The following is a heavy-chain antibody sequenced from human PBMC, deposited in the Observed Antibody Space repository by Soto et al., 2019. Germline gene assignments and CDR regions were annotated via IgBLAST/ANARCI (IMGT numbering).Heavy chain of an antibody. V-gene: IGHV3-11*06. CDR2: ISSSSSYT. D-gene: IGHD3-10*01. CDR1: GFTFSDYY. J-gene: IGHJ4*02. CDR3: ASPKSYGSGSYAY. Sequence: PVGSLRLSCAASGFTFSDYYMSWIRQAPGKGLEWVSYISSSSSYTNYADSVKGRFTISRDNAKNSLYLQMNSLRAEDTAVYYCASPKSYGSGSYAYWGQGTLVTVSS.